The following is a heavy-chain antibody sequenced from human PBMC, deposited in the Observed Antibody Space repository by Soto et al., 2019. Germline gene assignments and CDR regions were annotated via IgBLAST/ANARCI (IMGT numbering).Heavy chain of an antibody. Sequence: EVQLVESGGGLVQPGGSLKLSCAASGFTFSGSDMHWVRQASGKGLEWVGRIRSKANSYATAYAASVKGRFTISRDDSKNTAYLQMNSLKTEDTAVYYCTRLDYYYYYMDVWGKGTTVTVSS. CDR1: GFTFSGSD. J-gene: IGHJ6*03. V-gene: IGHV3-73*01. CDR3: TRLDYYYYYMDV. CDR2: IRSKANSYAT.